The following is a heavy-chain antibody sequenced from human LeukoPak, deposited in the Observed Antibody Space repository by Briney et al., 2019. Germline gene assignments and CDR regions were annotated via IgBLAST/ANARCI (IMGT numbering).Heavy chain of an antibody. V-gene: IGHV5-51*01. CDR3: AKGGGTLRNWFDP. CDR1: GYRFTSYW. J-gene: IGHJ5*02. CDR2: IYPGDSDT. Sequence: GESLKISWKGSGYRFTSYWIGWVRQMPGKGLEWMGIIYPGDSDTRYSPSFQGQVTISVDKSISTAYLQWSSLKASDTAMYYCAKGGGTLRNWFDPWGQGTLVIVSS. D-gene: IGHD2-15*01.